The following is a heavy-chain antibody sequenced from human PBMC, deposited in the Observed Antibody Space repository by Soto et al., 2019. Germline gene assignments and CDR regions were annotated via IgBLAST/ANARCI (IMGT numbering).Heavy chain of an antibody. CDR3: ARDHGYGGKIATH. V-gene: IGHV1-18*01. D-gene: IGHD5-12*01. Sequence: QVQLVQSGAEVKKPGASVRVSCKTSGYIFSSYGISWVRQAPGQGLEWMGWISAYNGNTIYAQKLQGRVTMTRDTSTTTAYMELRSLRSVDTAMYYCARDHGYGGKIATHWGQGTLVTVSS. CDR1: GYIFSSYG. CDR2: ISAYNGNT. J-gene: IGHJ4*02.